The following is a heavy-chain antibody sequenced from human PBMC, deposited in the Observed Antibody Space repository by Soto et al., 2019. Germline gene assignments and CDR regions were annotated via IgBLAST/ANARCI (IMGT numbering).Heavy chain of an antibody. CDR3: ARAFAVVPAAMPGLDY. Sequence: GGSIRLSYAASGLTFISFGMHWVRKAPGKGLVWVSRINSDGSSTSYADSVKGRFTISRDNAKNTLYLQMNSLRAEDTAVYYCARAFAVVPAAMPGLDYWGQGTLVTVSS. V-gene: IGHV3-74*01. J-gene: IGHJ4*02. CDR2: INSDGSST. CDR1: GLTFISFG. D-gene: IGHD2-2*01.